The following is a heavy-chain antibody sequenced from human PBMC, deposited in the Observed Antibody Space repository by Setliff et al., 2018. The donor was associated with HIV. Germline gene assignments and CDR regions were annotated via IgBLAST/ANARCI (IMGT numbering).Heavy chain of an antibody. D-gene: IGHD3-10*01. Sequence: PSETLSLTCTVSGGSISSGNYYWSWIRQPAGKGLEWIGHIYSSGSTSYNPSLKSRVTISVDTSKNQFSLKLSSVTAADTAVYYCAREVNIPVRGITDDAFDIWGQGTMVTVSS. CDR2: IYSSGST. CDR1: GGSISSGNYY. V-gene: IGHV4-61*09. CDR3: AREVNIPVRGITDDAFDI. J-gene: IGHJ3*02.